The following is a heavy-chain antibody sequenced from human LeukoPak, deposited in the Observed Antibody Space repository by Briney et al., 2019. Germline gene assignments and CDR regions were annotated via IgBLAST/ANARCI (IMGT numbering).Heavy chain of an antibody. J-gene: IGHJ5*02. CDR2: TYNSGST. CDR3: ARDRELGS. V-gene: IGHV4-59*01. D-gene: IGHD3-16*01. Sequence: SETLSLTCIVSGGSLSIYYWNWVRQPPGKGLEWIGYTYNSGSTDYNPSLKRRVTISADTSKNQFSLKLTSVTAADTAVYYCARDRELGSWGQGILVTVSS. CDR1: GGSLSIYY.